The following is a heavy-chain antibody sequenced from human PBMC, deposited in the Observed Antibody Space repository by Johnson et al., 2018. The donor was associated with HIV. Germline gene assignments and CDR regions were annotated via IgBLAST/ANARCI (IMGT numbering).Heavy chain of an antibody. D-gene: IGHD3-3*01. CDR1: GFTFSSNA. Sequence: MQLVESGGGLVKPGGSLRLSCAASGFTFSSNAMSWVRQAPGKGLEWVSGISGSGGSTYYADSVKGRFTISRDNSKNTLYLQMNSLRDEDTAVYYCAKGPRRYYNFWSNWGQGTMVTVSS. J-gene: IGHJ3*01. CDR2: ISGSGGST. CDR3: AKGPRRYYNFWSN. V-gene: IGHV3-23*04.